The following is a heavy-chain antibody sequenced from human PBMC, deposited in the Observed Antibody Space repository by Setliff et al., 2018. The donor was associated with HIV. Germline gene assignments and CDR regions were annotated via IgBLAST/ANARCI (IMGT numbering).Heavy chain of an antibody. CDR2: ISSCSSYI. CDR1: GFNFNIYD. Sequence: PWGSLRLSCAASGFNFNIYDMNWVRQAPGKGLEWVSSISSCSSYIYYADSVKGRFTISRDNAKNSLYLQMNSLRAEDTAVYYCARDGYYNFWSGSLYYFDYWGQGTLVTVSS. J-gene: IGHJ4*02. D-gene: IGHD3-3*01. V-gene: IGHV3-21*01. CDR3: ARDGYYNFWSGSLYYFDY.